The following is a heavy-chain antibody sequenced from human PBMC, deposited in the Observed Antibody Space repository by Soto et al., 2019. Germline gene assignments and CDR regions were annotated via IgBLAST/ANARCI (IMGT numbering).Heavy chain of an antibody. CDR3: AKGPARVPAAMYDYYYYMDV. J-gene: IGHJ6*03. V-gene: IGHV3-23*01. D-gene: IGHD2-2*01. CDR2: ISGSGGST. CDR1: GFTFSSYA. Sequence: GSLRLSCAASGFTFSSYAMSWVRQAPGKGLEWVSAISGSGGSTYYADSVKGRFTISRDNSKNTLYLQMNSLRAEDTAVYYCAKGPARVPAAMYDYYYYMDVWGKGTTVTVSS.